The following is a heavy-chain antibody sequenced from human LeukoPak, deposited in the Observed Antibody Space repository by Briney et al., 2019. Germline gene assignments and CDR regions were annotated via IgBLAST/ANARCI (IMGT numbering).Heavy chain of an antibody. J-gene: IGHJ4*02. V-gene: IGHV4-59*01. CDR2: IYYSGST. D-gene: IGHD4-11*01. CDR1: GVSISSYY. CDR3: ARVEPQVQYADY. Sequence: PSETLSLTCTVSGVSISSYYWSWIRQPPGKGLEWIGYIYYSGSTNYNPSLKSRVTISVDTSKNQFSLKLSSVTAADTAVYYCARVEPQVQYADYWGQGTLVTVSS.